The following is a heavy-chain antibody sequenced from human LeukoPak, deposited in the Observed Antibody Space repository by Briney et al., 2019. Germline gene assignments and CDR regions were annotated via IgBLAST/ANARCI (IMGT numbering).Heavy chain of an antibody. J-gene: IGHJ4*02. CDR2: IIPIFGTA. CDR3: ARWQRMLGFYYFDY. Sequence: GASVKVSCKASGGTFSSYSITWVRQAPGQGLEWMGGIIPIFGTANYAQKFQGRVTITADESTSTAYMELSSLRSEDTAVYYCARWQRMLGFYYFDYWGQGTLVTVSS. CDR1: GGTFSSYS. D-gene: IGHD6-25*01. V-gene: IGHV1-69*13.